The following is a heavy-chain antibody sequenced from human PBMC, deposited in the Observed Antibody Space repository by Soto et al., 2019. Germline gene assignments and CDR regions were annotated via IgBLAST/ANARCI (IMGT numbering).Heavy chain of an antibody. D-gene: IGHD6-6*01. CDR1: GGSISSGDYY. V-gene: IGHV4-30-4*01. Sequence: QVQLQESGPGLVKPSQTLSLTCTVSGGSISSGDYYWSWIRQPPGKGLEWIGYIYHGGSTYYNPSLKSRVTISVDTSKNQFSLKLSAVTAADTAVYYCARERPDGARLGPWGQGTLVTVSS. CDR2: IYHGGST. CDR3: ARERPDGARLGP. J-gene: IGHJ5*02.